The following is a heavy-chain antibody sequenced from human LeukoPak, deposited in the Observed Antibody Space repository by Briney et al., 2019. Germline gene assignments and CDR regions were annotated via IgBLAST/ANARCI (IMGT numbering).Heavy chain of an antibody. CDR3: ARSGYDGNSPTDKYFDY. CDR2: IKQDGSEK. Sequence: PGGSLRLSCAASGFTFSSYWMSWVRQAPGKGLEWVANIKQDGSEKYYVDSVKGRFTISRDNAKNSLYLQMNSLRAEDTAVYYCARSGYDGNSPTDKYFDYWGQGTLVTVSS. CDR1: GFTFSSYW. D-gene: IGHD5-12*01. J-gene: IGHJ4*02. V-gene: IGHV3-7*01.